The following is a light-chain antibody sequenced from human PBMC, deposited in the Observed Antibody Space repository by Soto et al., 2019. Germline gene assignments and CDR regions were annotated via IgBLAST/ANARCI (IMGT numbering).Light chain of an antibody. CDR1: KLGSKY. CDR3: QAWDSSTYVA. Sequence: SYELTQPPSLSVSPGQTASISCSGDKLGSKYTSWYQQRPGQSPVLVFYQDTKRPSGIPERFSGSNSGNTATLTISGTQAMDEADYYCQAWDSSTYVAFGGGTKLTVL. J-gene: IGLJ2*01. V-gene: IGLV3-1*01. CDR2: QDT.